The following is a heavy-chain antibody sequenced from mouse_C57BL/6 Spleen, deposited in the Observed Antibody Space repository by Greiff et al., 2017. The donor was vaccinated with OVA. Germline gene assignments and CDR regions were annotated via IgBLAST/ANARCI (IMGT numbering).Heavy chain of an antibody. CDR3: ARSLLSDY. CDR2: IYPGDGDT. J-gene: IGHJ2*01. Sequence: VKLQESGPELVKPGASVKISCKASGYAFSSSWMNWVKQRPGKGLEWIGRIYPGDGDTNYNGKFKGKATLTADKSSSTAYMQLSSLTSEDSAVYFCARSLLSDYWGQGTTLTVSS. CDR1: GYAFSSSW. V-gene: IGHV1-82*01.